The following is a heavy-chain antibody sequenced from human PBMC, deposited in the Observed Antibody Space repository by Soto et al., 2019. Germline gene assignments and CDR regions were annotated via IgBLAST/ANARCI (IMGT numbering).Heavy chain of an antibody. V-gene: IGHV4-61*01. Sequence: QVQLQESGPGLLKPSETLSLTCTVSGGSVSSGRYYWSWIRQPPGKGLEWIGYIYYSGSTNYNPSLKSRVTISVDTSKNQFSLKVSSVTPADTAVYYCASKEGGKTDWGQGTLVTVSS. CDR3: ASKEGGKTD. CDR1: GGSVSSGRYY. J-gene: IGHJ4*02. CDR2: IYYSGST. D-gene: IGHD2-15*01.